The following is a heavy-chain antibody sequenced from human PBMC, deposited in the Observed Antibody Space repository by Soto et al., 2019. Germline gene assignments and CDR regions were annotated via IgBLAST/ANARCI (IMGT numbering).Heavy chain of an antibody. CDR1: GGSISSYY. J-gene: IGHJ4*02. D-gene: IGHD5-18*01. Sequence: SETLSLTCTVSGGSISSYYWSWIRQPPGKGLEWIGYIYYSGSTNYNPSLKSRVTISVDTSKNQFSLKLSSVTAADTAVYYCASWDTAMDYFDYWGQGTLVTVSS. CDR3: ASWDTAMDYFDY. CDR2: IYYSGST. V-gene: IGHV4-59*01.